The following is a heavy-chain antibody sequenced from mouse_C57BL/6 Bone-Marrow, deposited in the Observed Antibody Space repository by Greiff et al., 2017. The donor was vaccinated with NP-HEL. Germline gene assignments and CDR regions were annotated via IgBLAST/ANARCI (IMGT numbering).Heavy chain of an antibody. J-gene: IGHJ2*01. CDR3: ARSITTVVAPYYFDY. D-gene: IGHD1-1*01. Sequence: QVQLKQPGAELVRPGTSVKLSCKASGYTFTSYWMHWVKQRPGQGLEWIGVIDPSDSYTNYNQKFKGKATLTVDTSSSTAYMQLSSLTSEDSAVYYCARSITTVVAPYYFDYWGQGTTLTVSS. CDR2: IDPSDSYT. V-gene: IGHV1-59*01. CDR1: GYTFTSYW.